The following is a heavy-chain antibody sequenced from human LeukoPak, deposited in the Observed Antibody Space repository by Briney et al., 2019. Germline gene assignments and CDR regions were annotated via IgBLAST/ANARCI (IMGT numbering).Heavy chain of an antibody. CDR2: ISRTGGAT. Sequence: GGSLRLSCGATGFTFSSSAMCWVRQALEKGLEWVSGISRTGGATYYADSVKGRFTISRDTSKNTLFLQMSSLRAEDTAVYYCAKEVRPNDYWGQGTLVTVSS. J-gene: IGHJ4*02. CDR1: GFTFSSSA. V-gene: IGHV3-23*01. CDR3: AKEVRPNDY. D-gene: IGHD6-6*01.